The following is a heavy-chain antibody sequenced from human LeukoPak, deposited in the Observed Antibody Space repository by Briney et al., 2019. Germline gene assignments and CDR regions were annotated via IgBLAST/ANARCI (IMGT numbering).Heavy chain of an antibody. D-gene: IGHD6-19*01. CDR2: INPNSGGT. V-gene: IGHV1-2*02. CDR1: GYTLTGYY. Sequence: ASVKVSCKASGYTLTGYYMHWVRRAPGQGLEWMGWINPNSGGTNYAQKFQGRVTMTRDTSISTAYMELSRLRSDDTAVYYCARPDEVAGTYFDYWGQGTLVTVSS. J-gene: IGHJ4*02. CDR3: ARPDEVAGTYFDY.